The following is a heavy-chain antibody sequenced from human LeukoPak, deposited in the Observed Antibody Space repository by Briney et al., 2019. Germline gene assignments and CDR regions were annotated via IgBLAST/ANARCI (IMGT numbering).Heavy chain of an antibody. D-gene: IGHD7-27*01. CDR1: GGSIGTYY. CDR3: VRDGPSWGLL. Sequence: SETLSLTCTVSGGSIGTYYWSWIRQPAGKGLEWIGRIFTTGGANYNPSLKSRVTMSLDTSKNLFSLKLNSVTAAGTAVYYCVRDGPSWGLLWGQGALVTVSS. J-gene: IGHJ4*02. V-gene: IGHV4-4*07. CDR2: IFTTGGA.